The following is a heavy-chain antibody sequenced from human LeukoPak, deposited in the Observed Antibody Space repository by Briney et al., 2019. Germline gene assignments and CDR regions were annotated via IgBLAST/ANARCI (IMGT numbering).Heavy chain of an antibody. CDR1: GGSISSSSYY. D-gene: IGHD5-24*01. CDR2: IYYSGST. Sequence: PSETLSLTCTVSGGSISSSSYYWGWIRQPPGKGLEWIGSIYYSGSTYYTPSLKSRITISVDTSKNQFSLKLSSVTAADTAVYYCASYNGRRDGYNFGYWGQGTLVTISS. J-gene: IGHJ4*02. V-gene: IGHV4-39*01. CDR3: ASYNGRRDGYNFGY.